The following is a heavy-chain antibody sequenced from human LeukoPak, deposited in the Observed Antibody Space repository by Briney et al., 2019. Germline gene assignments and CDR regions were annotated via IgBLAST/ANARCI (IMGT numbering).Heavy chain of an antibody. V-gene: IGHV4-4*07. CDR1: GASISSFH. Sequence: PSETLSLTCTVSGASISSFHWSWIRQPAGKGLELIGRIFTSGSTDYNPSLKSRVTISVDKSRNQFSLKLTSVTAADTAVYYCACDSNYTYWGQGTLVTVSS. J-gene: IGHJ4*02. D-gene: IGHD4-11*01. CDR2: IFTSGST. CDR3: ACDSNYTY.